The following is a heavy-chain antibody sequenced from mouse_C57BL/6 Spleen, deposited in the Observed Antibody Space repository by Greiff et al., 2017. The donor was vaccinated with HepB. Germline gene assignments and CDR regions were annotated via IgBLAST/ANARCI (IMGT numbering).Heavy chain of an antibody. D-gene: IGHD1-1*01. V-gene: IGHV8-8*01. CDR1: GFSLSTFGMG. CDR2: IWWDDDK. CDR3: ARMDYGSSYEDAMDY. Sequence: QVQLKQSGPGILQPSQTLSLTCSFSGFSLSTFGMGVGWIRQPSGKGLEWLAHIWWDDDKYYNPALKSRLTISKDTSKNQVFLKIANVDTADTATYYCARMDYGSSYEDAMDYWGQGTSVTVSS. J-gene: IGHJ4*01.